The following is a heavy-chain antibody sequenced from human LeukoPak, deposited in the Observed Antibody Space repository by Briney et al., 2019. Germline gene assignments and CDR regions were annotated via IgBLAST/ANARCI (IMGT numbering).Heavy chain of an antibody. J-gene: IGHJ4*02. CDR1: GFTFSNFY. V-gene: IGHV3-7*01. D-gene: IGHD2-2*02. CDR3: ARGVPPGVINWSLDF. Sequence: GGSLRLSCAASGFTFSNFYMSWVRQAPGRGLEWVANIKPDGSAKECVDSVKGRFTISRDNARNSLYLQMDSLRAEDTAVYYCARGVPPGVINWSLDFWGQGALVTVSS. CDR2: IKPDGSAK.